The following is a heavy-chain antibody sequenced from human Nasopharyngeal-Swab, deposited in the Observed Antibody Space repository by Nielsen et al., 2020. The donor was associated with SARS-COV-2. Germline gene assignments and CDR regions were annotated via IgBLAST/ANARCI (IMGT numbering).Heavy chain of an antibody. CDR3: ARGDYGDLYWYFGL. D-gene: IGHD4-17*01. V-gene: IGHV4-30-2*01. Sequence: SQTLSLTCAVSGGSISSDGYSRSWIRQPPGKGLEWIGYIYPSGSTHYNPSLKSRVTISIDTSKNHFSLKMSSVTAADSAVYYCARGDYGDLYWYFGLWGRGTLVTVSS. J-gene: IGHJ2*01. CDR2: IYPSGST. CDR1: GGSISSDGYS.